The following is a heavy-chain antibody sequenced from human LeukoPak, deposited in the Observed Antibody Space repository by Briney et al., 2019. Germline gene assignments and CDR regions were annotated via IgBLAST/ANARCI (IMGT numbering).Heavy chain of an antibody. J-gene: IGHJ1*01. Sequence: GGSLRLSCAASGFTFSSYAMSWVRQAPGKGLEWGSAISGSGGSTYYADSVKGRFTISRDNSKNTLYLQMNSLRAEDTAVYYCATYSVTGAWAEYFLHWGQGTLVTVSS. CDR3: ATYSVTGAWAEYFLH. CDR1: GFTFSSYA. CDR2: ISGSGGST. V-gene: IGHV3-23*01. D-gene: IGHD5/OR15-5a*01.